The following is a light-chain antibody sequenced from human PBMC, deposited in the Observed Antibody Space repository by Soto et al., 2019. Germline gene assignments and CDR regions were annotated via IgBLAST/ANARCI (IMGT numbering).Light chain of an antibody. CDR1: QSLLHSLGYDY. Sequence: DIVLTQSPLSLPVTPGEPASISCRSSQSLLHSLGYDYLDWYLQKPGQPPHLLIYLGSNRASGVPDRFSASGSGTDFTLKISRVEAEDFGVYFCMQGLQTPYTFGQGTKLEIK. CDR2: LGS. J-gene: IGKJ2*01. V-gene: IGKV2-28*01. CDR3: MQGLQTPYT.